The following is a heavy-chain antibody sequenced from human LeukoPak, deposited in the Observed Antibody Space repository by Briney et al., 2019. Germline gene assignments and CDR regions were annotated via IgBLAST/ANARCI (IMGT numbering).Heavy chain of an antibody. CDR1: GFTFSSYA. CDR2: IRNSGGRT. J-gene: IGHJ4*02. D-gene: IGHD5-12*01. CDR3: AKSYNGYESKPDY. V-gene: IGHV3-23*01. Sequence: GGSLRLSCAASGFTFSSYAMSWVRQAPGKGLEWVSSIRNSGGRTFYTDSVKGRFTISRDNSKITLDLQMNSLRAEDTAVYYCAKSYNGYESKPDYWGQGTLVTVSS.